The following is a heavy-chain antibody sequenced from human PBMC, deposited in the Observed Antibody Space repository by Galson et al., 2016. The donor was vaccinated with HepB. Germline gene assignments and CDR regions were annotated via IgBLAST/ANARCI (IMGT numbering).Heavy chain of an antibody. Sequence: SVKVSCKATGYPFNSFDINWVRQAPGQGLEWMGWINTKSGDTNYAQKFQGWVIMTRDTSIRTTYMELSRLRPDDTAVYYCARMCSGTTCLDAFDLWGQGTMVTVSS. V-gene: IGHV1-2*04. CDR1: GYPFNSFD. D-gene: IGHD2-15*01. CDR3: ARMCSGTTCLDAFDL. J-gene: IGHJ3*01. CDR2: INTKSGDT.